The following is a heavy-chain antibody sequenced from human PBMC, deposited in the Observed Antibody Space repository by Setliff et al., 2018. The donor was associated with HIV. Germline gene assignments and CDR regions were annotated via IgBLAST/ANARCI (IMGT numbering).Heavy chain of an antibody. Sequence: SETLSLTCTVSGVSVSSGGYYWSWIRQHPGKGLEWIGYFYYTGTSYFNPTLQSRITISVDRSKNLFSLKLISVTAADQAIYYCARVPVAGANWFDPWGLGTLVTVSS. D-gene: IGHD2-21*01. J-gene: IGHJ5*02. CDR3: ARVPVAGANWFDP. CDR1: GVSVSSGGYY. CDR2: FYYTGTS. V-gene: IGHV4-31*03.